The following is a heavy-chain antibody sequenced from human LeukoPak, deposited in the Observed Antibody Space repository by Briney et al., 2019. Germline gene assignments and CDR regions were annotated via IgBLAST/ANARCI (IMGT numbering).Heavy chain of an antibody. D-gene: IGHD2-2*02. CDR2: IYYSGST. Sequence: SETLSLTCTVSGGSVSSGSYYWSWIRQPPGKGLEWIGYIYYSGSTNYNPSLKIRVTISVDTSKNQFSLKLSSVTATDTAVYYCAREGEGDCSSTSCYKGNYNWFDPWGQGTLVTVSS. J-gene: IGHJ5*02. CDR1: GGSVSSGSYY. CDR3: AREGEGDCSSTSCYKGNYNWFDP. V-gene: IGHV4-61*01.